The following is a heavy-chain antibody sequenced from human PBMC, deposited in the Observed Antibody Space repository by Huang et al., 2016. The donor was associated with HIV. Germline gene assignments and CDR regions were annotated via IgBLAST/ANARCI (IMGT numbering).Heavy chain of an antibody. Sequence: QVLLVQSGAEVRKPGSSVKVSCTAFGGTFSSYAISWVRQAPGQGIEWMGGIIPIFGTANSTQTVQGRVTITVDESTNTGYMELTRLTSEDTAVYYCARTAYVYGFRQGYNWFDPWGQGTPVTVSS. CDR2: IIPIFGTA. CDR3: ARTAYVYGFRQGYNWFDP. CDR1: GGTFSSYA. V-gene: IGHV1-69*13. D-gene: IGHD3-16*01. J-gene: IGHJ5*02.